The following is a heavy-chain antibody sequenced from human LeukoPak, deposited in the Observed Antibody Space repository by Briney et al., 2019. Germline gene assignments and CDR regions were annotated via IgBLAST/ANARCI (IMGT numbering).Heavy chain of an antibody. CDR2: IYYSGST. J-gene: IGHJ4*02. CDR1: GGSISSYY. V-gene: IGHV4-59*12. D-gene: IGHD2-2*01. CDR3: AREVAQLQEEGCFDY. Sequence: SETLCLTCTVSGGSISSYYWSWIRQPPGKELEWIGYIYYSGSTNYNPSLKSRVTMSVDTSKNQFSLKLSSVTAADTAVYYCAREVAQLQEEGCFDYWGQGTLVTVSS.